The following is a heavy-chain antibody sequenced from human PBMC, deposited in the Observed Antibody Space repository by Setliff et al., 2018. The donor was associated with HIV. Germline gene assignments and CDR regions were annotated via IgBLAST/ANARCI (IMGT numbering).Heavy chain of an antibody. CDR2: IYYSGST. J-gene: IGHJ4*02. D-gene: IGHD3-22*01. Sequence: PSETLSLTCTVSGGSISSSSYYWGWIRQPPGEGLEWIGSIYYSGSTFQNPSLKSRVTISLDKSKNQFSLKLNSVTAADTAVYYCASGFYYDSSGYWPFDYWGQGTLVTVSS. CDR3: ASGFYYDSSGYWPFDY. CDR1: GGSISSSSYY. V-gene: IGHV4-39*01.